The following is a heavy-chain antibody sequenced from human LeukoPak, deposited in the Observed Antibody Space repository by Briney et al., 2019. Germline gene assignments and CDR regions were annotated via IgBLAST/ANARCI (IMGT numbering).Heavy chain of an antibody. J-gene: IGHJ4*02. Sequence: ASVKVSCKASGYSCTSYGTSWVRQAPGQGLEWMGGISVYNDNRKYAQNFQGRLTMTTDTFTSTAYMELRSLRSDDTAVYYCARDTGYGDYVGDYWGQGTLVTVSS. D-gene: IGHD4-17*01. CDR2: ISVYNDNR. CDR3: ARDTGYGDYVGDY. V-gene: IGHV1-18*01. CDR1: GYSCTSYG.